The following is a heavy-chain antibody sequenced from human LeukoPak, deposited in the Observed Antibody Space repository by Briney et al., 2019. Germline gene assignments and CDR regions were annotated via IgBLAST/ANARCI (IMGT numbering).Heavy chain of an antibody. CDR3: ARDGGFDTTYYYYYYGMDV. J-gene: IGHJ6*04. V-gene: IGHV3-7*03. D-gene: IGHD3-16*01. CDR1: GFTFSSYW. Sequence: GGSLRLSCAASGFTFSSYWMSWVRRAPGKGLEWVANIKQDGSEKYYVDSVKGRFTISRDNAKNSLYLQMNSLRAEDTAVYYCARDGGFDTTYYYYYYGMDVWGKGTTVTVSS. CDR2: IKQDGSEK.